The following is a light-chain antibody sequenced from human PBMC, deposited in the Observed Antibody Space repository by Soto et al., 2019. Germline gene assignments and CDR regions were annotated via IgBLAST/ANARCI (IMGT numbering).Light chain of an antibody. Sequence: QSALTQPASVSGSPGQSITISCTGTNSDVGSYNLVSWYQQHPGKAPKVMIYDVSKRPSGVPNRFSGSKSGNTASLTISGLHADEEDDYYCCSYAGSSTYVFGTGTKLTVL. V-gene: IGLV2-23*02. J-gene: IGLJ1*01. CDR1: NSDVGSYNL. CDR2: DVS. CDR3: CSYAGSSTYV.